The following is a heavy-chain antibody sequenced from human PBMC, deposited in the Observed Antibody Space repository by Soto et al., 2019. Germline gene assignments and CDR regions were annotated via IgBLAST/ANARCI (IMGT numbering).Heavy chain of an antibody. Sequence: GASVKVSCKTSGYTFSNYGITWVRQAPGQPLEWLGWISLYSDGTNYAQKFQGRVSMTTDTSTTTAYMELRSLRSDDTAVYYCARVVPGAEAWFGPWGPGTLVTVSS. J-gene: IGHJ5*02. CDR3: ARVVPGAEAWFGP. D-gene: IGHD2-2*01. CDR2: ISLYSDGT. V-gene: IGHV1-18*01. CDR1: GYTFSNYG.